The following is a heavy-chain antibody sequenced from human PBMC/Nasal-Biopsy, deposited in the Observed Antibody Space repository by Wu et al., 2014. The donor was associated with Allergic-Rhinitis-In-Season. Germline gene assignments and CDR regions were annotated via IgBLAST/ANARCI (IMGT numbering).Heavy chain of an antibody. CDR3: ATQKHISRIVVGKGYFDN. Sequence: LRLSCAASEFTFNNYAMSWVRQAARKGLEWVSAISAGGENTYYADSVKGRFTISRDNSKNTVYLQVNSLRAEDTAVYFCATQKHISRIVVGKGYFDNWGQGTLVTVSS. D-gene: IGHD2-15*01. J-gene: IGHJ4*02. CDR2: ISAGGENT. V-gene: IGHV3-23*01. CDR1: EFTFNNYA.